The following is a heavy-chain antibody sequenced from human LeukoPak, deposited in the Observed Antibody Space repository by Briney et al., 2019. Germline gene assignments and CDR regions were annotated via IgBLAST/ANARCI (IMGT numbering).Heavy chain of an antibody. J-gene: IGHJ5*02. V-gene: IGHV1-2*02. CDR1: GYTFTGYY. CDR2: INPNSSGT. Sequence: ASVKVSCKASGYTFTGYYMHCVRQAPGHGLESMGWINPNSSGTNYAQKFQGRVTMTRDTSIRTAYMELSRLRSDDAAVYYCAREGSIAARGRKGWFDPWGQGTLVTVSS. D-gene: IGHD6-6*01. CDR3: AREGSIAARGRKGWFDP.